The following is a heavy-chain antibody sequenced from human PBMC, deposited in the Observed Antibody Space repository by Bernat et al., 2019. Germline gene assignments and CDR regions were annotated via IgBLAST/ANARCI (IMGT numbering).Heavy chain of an antibody. D-gene: IGHD3-10*01. Sequence: QVQLQESGPGLVKPSETLSLTCTVSGGSISSYYWSWIRQPPGKGLEWIGYIYYSGSTNYNPSLKSRVTISVDTSKNQFSLKLSSVTAADTAVYYCARRGGYYGSGAFDPWGRGTLVTVSS. CDR3: ARRGGYYGSGAFDP. V-gene: IGHV4-59*08. CDR2: IYYSGST. CDR1: GGSISSYY. J-gene: IGHJ5*02.